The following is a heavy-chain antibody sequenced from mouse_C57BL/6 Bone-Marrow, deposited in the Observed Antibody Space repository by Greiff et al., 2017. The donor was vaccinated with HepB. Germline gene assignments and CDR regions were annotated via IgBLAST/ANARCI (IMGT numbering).Heavy chain of an antibody. D-gene: IGHD1-1*01. CDR2: IHPNSGST. CDR1: GYTFTSYW. J-gene: IGHJ2*01. CDR3: ARYPIDYGSSFDY. Sequence: QVQLQQPGAELVKPGASVKLSCKASGYTFTSYWMHWVKQRPGQGLEWIGMIHPNSGSTNYNEKFKSKATLTVDKSSSTAYMQLSSLTSEDSAVYYCARYPIDYGSSFDYWGQGTTLTVSS. V-gene: IGHV1-64*01.